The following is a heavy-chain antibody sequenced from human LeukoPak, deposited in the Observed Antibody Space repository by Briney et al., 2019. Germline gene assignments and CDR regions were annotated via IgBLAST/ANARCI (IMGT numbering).Heavy chain of an antibody. CDR2: ISYSGST. V-gene: IGHV4-59*01. Sequence: GSLRLSCAASRFTFSNYWMSWVRQAPGKGLEWIGYISYSGSTNYNPSLKSRVTISLDTSKNQFSLKLSSVTAADTAVYYCASGGYCSSTGCYPNWFDPWGQGTLVTVSS. J-gene: IGHJ5*02. D-gene: IGHD2-2*01. CDR1: RFTFSNYW. CDR3: ASGGYCSSTGCYPNWFDP.